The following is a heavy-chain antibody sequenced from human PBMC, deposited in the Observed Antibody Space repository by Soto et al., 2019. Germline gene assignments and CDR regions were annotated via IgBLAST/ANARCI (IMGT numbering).Heavy chain of an antibody. CDR1: GVTFSSYA. V-gene: IGHV3-23*01. CDR3: AKGPDAGEDYYYDSSGYYQDAFDI. D-gene: IGHD3-22*01. J-gene: IGHJ3*02. Sequence: GGSLRLSCAASGVTFSSYAMSWVRQAPGKGLEWVSAISGSGGSTYYADSVKGRFTISRDNSKNTLYLQMNSLRAEDTAVYYCAKGPDAGEDYYYDSSGYYQDAFDIWGQGTMVTVSS. CDR2: ISGSGGST.